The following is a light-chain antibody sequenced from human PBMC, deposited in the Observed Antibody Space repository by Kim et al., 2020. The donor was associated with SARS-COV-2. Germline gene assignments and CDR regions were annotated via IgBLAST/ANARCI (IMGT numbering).Light chain of an antibody. CDR1: SSNIGPNY. CDR3: AAWDDSLSGWV. J-gene: IGLJ3*02. CDR2: RNY. Sequence: QSVLTQPPSASGTPGQRVTVTCSGNSSNIGPNYVYWYQHFPGTAPKLLIFRNYQRPSGVPDRFSGSKSGTSASLAIFGLRSEDEADYHCAAWDDSLSGWVFGGGTQLTVL. V-gene: IGLV1-47*01.